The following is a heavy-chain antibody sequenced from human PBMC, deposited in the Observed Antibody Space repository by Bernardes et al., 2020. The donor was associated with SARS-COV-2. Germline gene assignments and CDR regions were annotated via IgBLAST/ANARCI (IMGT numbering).Heavy chain of an antibody. CDR2: VSGSSDNT. CDR1: GFTFSIYA. J-gene: IGHJ4*01. D-gene: IGHD3-3*01. Sequence: SLSLSCAASGFTFSIYAMSWVRQTPGTGLEWVSGVSGSSDNTHYADSVRGRFTISRDNAKNTVYMQMNSLRVEDTAVYYCARHTRERITIFGVIIGDYFDYWGHGTLVTVSS. CDR3: ARHTRERITIFGVIIGDYFDY. V-gene: IGHV3-23*01.